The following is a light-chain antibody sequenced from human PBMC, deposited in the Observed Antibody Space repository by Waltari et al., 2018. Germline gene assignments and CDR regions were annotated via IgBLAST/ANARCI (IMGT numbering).Light chain of an antibody. CDR3: QHYLRLPVT. CDR2: GAS. V-gene: IGKV3-20*01. J-gene: IGKJ1*01. Sequence: EIVLTQSPGTLSLYLGARATLSCRASQSVSRALAWYQQKPGQAPRLLIYGASTRATGIPDRFSGSGSGTDFSLTISRLEPDDFAVYYCQHYLRLPVTFGQGTTVEI. CDR1: QSVSRA.